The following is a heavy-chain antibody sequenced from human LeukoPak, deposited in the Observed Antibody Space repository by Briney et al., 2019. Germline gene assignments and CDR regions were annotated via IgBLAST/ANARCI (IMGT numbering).Heavy chain of an antibody. J-gene: IGHJ4*02. V-gene: IGHV3-49*04. Sequence: GGSLRLSCTASGFTFGDYAMSWVRQAPGKGLEWVGFIRSKAYGGTTEYAASVKSRFTISRDDSKSIAYLQMNSLKTEDTAVYYCTRGWYYYDSSGYLPDDYWGQGTLVTVSS. CDR3: TRGWYYYDSSGYLPDDY. D-gene: IGHD3-22*01. CDR1: GFTFGDYA. CDR2: IRSKAYGGTT.